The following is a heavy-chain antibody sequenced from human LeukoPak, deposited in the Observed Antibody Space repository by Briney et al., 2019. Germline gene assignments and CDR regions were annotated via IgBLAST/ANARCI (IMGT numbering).Heavy chain of an antibody. V-gene: IGHV3-7*02. D-gene: IGHD3-9*01. CDR1: GFAFSNHC. J-gene: IGHJ6*02. CDR3: ARPNLQAPDIRVGKVFLGMDV. Sequence: GGSLRLSCAASGFAFSNHCTNWVRQAPRRGLEWVANIKNGGNDKYYVACVKGRFTISRDDAKNSVYLKMNSLSFEDMAVYYCARPNLQAPDIRVGKVFLGMDVWGQGATVTVSS. CDR2: IKNGGNDK.